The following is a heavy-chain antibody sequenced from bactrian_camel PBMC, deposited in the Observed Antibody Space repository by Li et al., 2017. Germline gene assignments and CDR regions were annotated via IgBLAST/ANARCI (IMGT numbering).Heavy chain of an antibody. V-gene: IGHV3S53*01. CDR2: ISTGGST. Sequence: HVQLVESGGGSVQVGGSLRLSCAASGCTYRRCGCMGWFRQAAGKQREWVSSISTGGSTTYADSVKGRFTISKDNAKNTLDLQMNSLKPEDTAMYYCAAEPTFGGGICVKFNYWGHGTQVTVS. J-gene: IGHJ4*01. CDR1: GCTYRRCG. CDR3: AAEPTFGGGICVKFNY. D-gene: IGHD2*01.